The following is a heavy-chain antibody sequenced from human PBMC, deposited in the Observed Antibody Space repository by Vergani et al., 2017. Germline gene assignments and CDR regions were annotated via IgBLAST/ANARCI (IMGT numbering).Heavy chain of an antibody. CDR1: GGSFSGYY. CDR3: ARRESWGGFDP. V-gene: IGHV4-34*01. D-gene: IGHD3-16*01. Sequence: QVQLQQWGAGLLKPSETLSLTCAVYGGSFSGYYWSWIRQPPGKGLEWIGEINHSGSTNYNPSLKSRVTMSVDTSKNQFSLKLSSVTAADTAVYYCARRESWGGFDPWGQGTLVTVSS. J-gene: IGHJ5*02. CDR2: INHSGST.